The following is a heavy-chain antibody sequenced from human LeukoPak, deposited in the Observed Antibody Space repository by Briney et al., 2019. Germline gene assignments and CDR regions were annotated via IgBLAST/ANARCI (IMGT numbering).Heavy chain of an antibody. CDR1: GGTFSSYA. Sequence: EASVKVSCKASGGTFSSYAISWVRQAPGQGLEWMGGIIPIFGTANYAQKFQGRVTITADESTSTAYMELSSLRSEDTAVYYCARGRGDYYDSSGYYTGFDYWGQGTLVTVSS. J-gene: IGHJ4*02. CDR2: IIPIFGTA. CDR3: ARGRGDYYDSSGYYTGFDY. V-gene: IGHV1-69*13. D-gene: IGHD3-22*01.